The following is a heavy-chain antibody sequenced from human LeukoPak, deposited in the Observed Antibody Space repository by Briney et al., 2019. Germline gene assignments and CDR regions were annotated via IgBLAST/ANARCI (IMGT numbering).Heavy chain of an antibody. J-gene: IGHJ4*02. Sequence: GSSVKVSCKASGGTFSSYAISWVRQAPGQGLEWMGRIIPILGIANYAQKFQGRVTITADKSTSTAYMELSSLRSEDTAVYYCARGREYDFWSGALDYWGQGTLVTVSS. V-gene: IGHV1-69*04. D-gene: IGHD3-3*01. CDR3: ARGREYDFWSGALDY. CDR2: IIPILGIA. CDR1: GGTFSSYA.